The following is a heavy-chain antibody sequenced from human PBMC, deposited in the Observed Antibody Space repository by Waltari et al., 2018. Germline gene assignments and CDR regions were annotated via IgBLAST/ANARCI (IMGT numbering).Heavy chain of an antibody. Sequence: QVQLVESGGGVVQPGRSLRLSCAASGFAFNSSAIHWVRQAPGKGLEWVAVISFDGDNQNYADSVRGRFTISKDSSRRTVYLQMNSLRPDDTAVYYCARVGYCSSTGCYTSGAFDYWGQGTPVIVSS. CDR3: ARVGYCSSTGCYTSGAFDY. V-gene: IGHV3-30-3*01. D-gene: IGHD2-2*02. CDR1: GFAFNSSA. J-gene: IGHJ4*02. CDR2: ISFDGDNQ.